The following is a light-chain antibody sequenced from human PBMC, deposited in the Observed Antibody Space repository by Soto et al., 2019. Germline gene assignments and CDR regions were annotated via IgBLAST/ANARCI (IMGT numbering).Light chain of an antibody. Sequence: DIHFAQSPSTLSASVGDRVTITCRASQSISILLAWYQQKPGKAPNLLIYVTSTIETGVSTRFSGSGYGTEFTLTISSLQPDDSATYYCQHYNDFSCTFGQGTKVEIK. CDR3: QHYNDFSCT. J-gene: IGKJ1*01. CDR2: VTS. V-gene: IGKV1-5*03. CDR1: QSISIL.